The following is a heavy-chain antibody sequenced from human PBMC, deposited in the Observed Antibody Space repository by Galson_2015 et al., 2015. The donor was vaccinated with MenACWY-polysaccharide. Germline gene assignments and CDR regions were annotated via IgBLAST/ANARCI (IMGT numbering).Heavy chain of an antibody. Sequence: SVKVSCKASGYTFTSYEINWVRQATGQGLEWMGWVNPNSGTTGFAQKFQGRLTMTRNTSITTAYMELSSLRSEDAAVYYCVRDPYRVARFGPDYWGQGTLVTVSS. D-gene: IGHD3-16*02. CDR2: VNPNSGTT. CDR1: GYTFTSYE. V-gene: IGHV1-8*01. CDR3: VRDPYRVARFGPDY. J-gene: IGHJ4*02.